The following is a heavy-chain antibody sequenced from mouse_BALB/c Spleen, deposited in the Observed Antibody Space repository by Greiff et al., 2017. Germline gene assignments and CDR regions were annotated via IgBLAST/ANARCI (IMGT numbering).Heavy chain of an antibody. V-gene: IGHV3-2*02. CDR2: ISYSGST. CDR3: ARGHWDGFAY. CDR1: GYSITSDYA. J-gene: IGHJ3*01. D-gene: IGHD4-1*01. Sequence: EVKLQESGPGLVKPSQSLSLTCTVTGYSITSDYAWNWIRQFPGNKLEWMGYISYSGSTSYNPSLKSRISITRDTSKNQFFLQLNSVTTEDTATYYCARGHWDGFAYWGQGTLVTVSA.